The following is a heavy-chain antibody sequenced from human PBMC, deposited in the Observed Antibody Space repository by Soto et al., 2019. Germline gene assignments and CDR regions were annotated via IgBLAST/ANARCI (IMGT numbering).Heavy chain of an antibody. V-gene: IGHV4-31*03. CDR3: ARDRSSSRFGY. CDR1: GGSISSGGYY. D-gene: IGHD6-13*01. Sequence: SETLSLTCTVSGGSISSGGYYWSWIRQHPGKVLEWIVYIYYSGSTYYNPSLKSRVTISLDTSNNQFSLNLSSVTSSYTAVYYCARDRSSSRFGYWDHGTLVTV. CDR2: IYYSGST. J-gene: IGHJ4*01.